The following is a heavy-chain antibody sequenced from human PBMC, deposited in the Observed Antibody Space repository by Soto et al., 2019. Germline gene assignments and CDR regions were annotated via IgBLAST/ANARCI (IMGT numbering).Heavy chain of an antibody. V-gene: IGHV1-69*06. CDR2: IIPIFGTA. J-gene: IGHJ6*02. D-gene: IGHD3-3*01. CDR1: GGTFSSYA. CDR3: ARDFAITIHSDYYYYGMDV. Sequence: GASVKVSCKASGGTFSSYAISWVRQAPGQGLEWMGGIIPIFGTANYAQKFQGRVTITAHKSTSTAYMELSSLRSEDTAVYYCARDFAITIHSDYYYYGMDVWGQGTTVTVSS.